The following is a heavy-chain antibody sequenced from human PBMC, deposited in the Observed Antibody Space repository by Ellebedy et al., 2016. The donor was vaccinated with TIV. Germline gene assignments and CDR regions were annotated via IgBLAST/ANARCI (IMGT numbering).Heavy chain of an antibody. V-gene: IGHV2-5*01. CDR1: GFSLSTSAVV. CDR2: IYGNDDK. Sequence: SGPTLVKPTQTLTLTCTFSGFSLSTSAVVVGWVRQPPGRAPEWLAFIYGNDDKCYSPSLKSRLTITKDTSKNQVVLTLTNMDPVDTATYYCVHRTTVTSVDYWGQGTLVTVSS. J-gene: IGHJ4*02. CDR3: VHRTTVTSVDY. D-gene: IGHD4-17*01.